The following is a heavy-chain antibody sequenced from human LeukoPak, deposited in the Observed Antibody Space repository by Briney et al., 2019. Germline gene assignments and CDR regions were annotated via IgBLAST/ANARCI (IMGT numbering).Heavy chain of an antibody. CDR2: IKGDESAR. CDR1: GFSLSTYW. J-gene: IGHJ4*02. Sequence: PGGSLRLSCAAHGFSLSTYWMASVRQAPGKGLEWVANIKGDESARHQADSVKGRFTISRDNAQNSVYLQMSRLRGEDTAVYDCARDVGGSLDYWGQGTLVTVSS. CDR3: ARDVGGSLDY. V-gene: IGHV3-7*01. D-gene: IGHD1-26*01.